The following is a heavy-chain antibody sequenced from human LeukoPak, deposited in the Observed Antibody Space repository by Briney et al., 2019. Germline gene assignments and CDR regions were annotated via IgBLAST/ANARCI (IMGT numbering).Heavy chain of an antibody. CDR1: GFTFSSYA. CDR3: AKDLAFWSGYYIRYFQH. J-gene: IGHJ1*01. V-gene: IGHV3-23*01. CDR2: ISGSGGST. Sequence: PGGSLRLSCAASGFTFSSYAMSWVRQAPGKGLEWVSAISGSGGSTYYADSVKGQFTISRDNSKNTLYLQMNSLRAEDTAVYYCAKDLAFWSGYYIRYFQHWGQGTLVTVSS. D-gene: IGHD3-3*01.